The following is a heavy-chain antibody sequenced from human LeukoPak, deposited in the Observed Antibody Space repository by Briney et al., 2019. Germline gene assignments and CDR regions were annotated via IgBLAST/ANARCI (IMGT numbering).Heavy chain of an antibody. CDR2: INHSGST. CDR3: ARGTRLIRFLEWLPFYGMDV. J-gene: IGHJ6*02. V-gene: IGHV4-34*01. CDR1: GGSFSGYY. Sequence: SETLSLTCAVYGGSFSGYYWSWIRPPPGKGLEWIGEINHSGSTNYNPSLKSRVTISVDTSKNQFSLKLSSVTAADTAVYYCARGTRLIRFLEWLPFYGMDVWGQGTTVTVSS. D-gene: IGHD3-3*01.